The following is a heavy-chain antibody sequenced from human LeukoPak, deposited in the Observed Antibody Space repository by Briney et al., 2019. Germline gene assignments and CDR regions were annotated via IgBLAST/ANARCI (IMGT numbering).Heavy chain of an antibody. J-gene: IGHJ2*01. CDR3: ARLLYTIPSGRYFDL. D-gene: IGHD2-15*01. Sequence: GGSLRLSCTASGFSFSRYWLSWVRQAPGKGLEWVANIKFDGTEKYYADSVKGRFTISRDNAKNSLYLQMNSLRAEDTAVYYCARLLYTIPSGRYFDLWGRGTLVTVSS. CDR1: GFSFSRYW. V-gene: IGHV3-7*01. CDR2: IKFDGTEK.